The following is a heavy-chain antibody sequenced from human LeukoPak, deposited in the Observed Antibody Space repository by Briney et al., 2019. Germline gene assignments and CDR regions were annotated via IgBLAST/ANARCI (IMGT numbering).Heavy chain of an antibody. CDR2: IFHGGST. Sequence: SETLSLTCGVSGGSISSSHWWSWVRQSPGQGLEWIGEIFHGGSTNYNPSLKNRVTISIDKSKNQFSLKLTSVTAADTAVYYCARDEKRYYDFWSGYDAFDIWGQGTMVTVSS. D-gene: IGHD3-3*01. CDR1: GGSISSSHW. CDR3: ARDEKRYYDFWSGYDAFDI. J-gene: IGHJ3*02. V-gene: IGHV4-4*02.